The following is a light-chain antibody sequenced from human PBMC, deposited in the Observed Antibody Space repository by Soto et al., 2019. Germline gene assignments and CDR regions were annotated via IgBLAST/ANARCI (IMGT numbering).Light chain of an antibody. CDR2: LGS. V-gene: IGKV2-28*01. CDR1: QSLLHSNGYNY. Sequence: DLVMTQSPLSLPVTPGEPASISCRSSQSLLHSNGYNYLDWDLQKPGQSPQLLIYLGSNQASGVPDRFSGSGSGTDFTLKISRVEAEDVGVYYCMQALQTPYTFGQGIKLEIK. J-gene: IGKJ2*01. CDR3: MQALQTPYT.